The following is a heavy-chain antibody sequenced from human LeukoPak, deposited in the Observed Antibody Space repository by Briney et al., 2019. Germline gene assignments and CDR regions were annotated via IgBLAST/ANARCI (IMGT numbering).Heavy chain of an antibody. CDR1: GGSISSYY. V-gene: IGHV4-59*01. J-gene: IGHJ6*02. Sequence: PSETLSLTCTVSGGSISSYYWSWIRQPPGNGLEWIGYIYYSGSTNYNPSLKSRVTISVDTSKNQFSLKLSSVTAADTAVYYCARVITTDYYYYGMDVWGQGTTVTVSS. D-gene: IGHD4-11*01. CDR2: IYYSGST. CDR3: ARVITTDYYYYGMDV.